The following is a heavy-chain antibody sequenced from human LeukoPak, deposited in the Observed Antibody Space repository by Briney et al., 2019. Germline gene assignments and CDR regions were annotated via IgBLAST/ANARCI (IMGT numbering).Heavy chain of an antibody. CDR3: VRGGTYWTVS. CDR1: GFVFSASY. V-gene: IGHV3-7*01. J-gene: IGHJ5*01. Sequence: GGSLRLSCAASGFVFSASYMSWVRKAPGKGLEWVATIKPDGSEKYHVDSVSGRFTISRDNTSDSLFLQMNSLRVDDTAVYYCVRGGTYWTVSWGQGTLVNVS. CDR2: IKPDGSEK.